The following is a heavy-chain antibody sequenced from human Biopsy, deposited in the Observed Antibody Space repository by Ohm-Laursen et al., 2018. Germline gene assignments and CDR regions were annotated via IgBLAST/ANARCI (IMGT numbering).Heavy chain of an antibody. V-gene: IGHV1-18*01. J-gene: IGHJ4*02. CDR3: ARDRFPHVTIFGLVTLEY. CDR2: ITAYNGDA. D-gene: IGHD3-3*01. CDR1: GYTFTNYG. Sequence: ASVKVSCKASGYTFTNYGITWVRQAPGQGLEWMGWITAYNGDANYAQNLQGRVTMTIDTSTSTAYMELRSLRSDDTAVYYCARDRFPHVTIFGLVTLEYWGQGTLVTVSS.